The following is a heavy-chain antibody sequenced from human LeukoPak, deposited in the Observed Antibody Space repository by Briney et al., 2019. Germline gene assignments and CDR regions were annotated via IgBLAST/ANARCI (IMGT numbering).Heavy chain of an antibody. J-gene: IGHJ4*02. CDR1: GYTFTSYG. V-gene: IGHV1-18*01. CDR2: ISAYNGNT. CDR3: ARSPLRGGDYVMFFDY. D-gene: IGHD4-17*01. Sequence: ASVKVSCKASGYTFTSYGISWVRQAPGQGLEWMGWISAYNGNTNYAQKLQGRVTMTTDTSTSTAYMELRSLRSDDTAVYYCARSPLRGGDYVMFFDYWGQGTLVTVSS.